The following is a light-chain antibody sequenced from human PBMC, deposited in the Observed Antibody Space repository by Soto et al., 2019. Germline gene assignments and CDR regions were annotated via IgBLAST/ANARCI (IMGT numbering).Light chain of an antibody. CDR3: QQYDKWPGT. J-gene: IGKJ1*01. CDR2: DAT. CDR1: QDIDNN. V-gene: IGKV3-15*01. Sequence: DIVMTQSPATLSVSPGERATLSCRASQDIDNNLAWYQQKPGQSPTLLIYDATTRATGLPGRFSGSASGAEFTLTIISLQSEDIAVYYCQQYDKWPGTFGRGTLV.